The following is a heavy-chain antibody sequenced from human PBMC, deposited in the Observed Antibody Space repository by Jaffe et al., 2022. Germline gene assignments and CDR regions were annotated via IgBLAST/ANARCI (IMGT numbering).Heavy chain of an antibody. Sequence: QVQLVQSGAEVKKPGASVKVSCKASGYTFTSYYMHWVRQAPGQGLEWMGIINPSGGSTSYAQKFQGRVTMTRDTSTSTVYMELSSLRSEDTAVYYCARSASIAAAGVHTFDYWGQGTLVTVSS. V-gene: IGHV1-46*01. CDR1: GYTFTSYY. D-gene: IGHD6-13*01. CDR3: ARSASIAAAGVHTFDY. J-gene: IGHJ4*02. CDR2: INPSGGST.